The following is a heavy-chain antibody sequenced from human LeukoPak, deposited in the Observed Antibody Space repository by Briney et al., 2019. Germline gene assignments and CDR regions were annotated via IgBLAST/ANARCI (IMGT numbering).Heavy chain of an antibody. J-gene: IGHJ6*02. CDR2: INHSGST. V-gene: IGHV4-34*01. D-gene: IGHD6-19*01. Sequence: SETLSLTCAVYGRSFSGYYWSWIRQPPGKGLEWIGEINHSGSTNYNPSLKSRVTISVDTSKNQFSLKLSSVTAADTAVYYCAKGYSSHYYGMDVWGQGTTVTVSS. CDR3: AKGYSSHYYGMDV. CDR1: GRSFSGYY.